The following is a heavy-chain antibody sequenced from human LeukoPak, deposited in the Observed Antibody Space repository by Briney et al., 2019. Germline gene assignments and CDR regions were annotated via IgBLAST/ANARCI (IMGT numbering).Heavy chain of an antibody. CDR1: GFTFRSYD. D-gene: IGHD3-16*01. CDR3: AKGHGRLPRVDSDY. J-gene: IGHJ4*02. CDR2: IGTAGEI. V-gene: IGHV3-13*01. Sequence: GGSLRLSCAASGFTFRSYDMHWVRQATGKGLEWVSGIGTAGEIYYPGSVKGRFTISRDNSKNTLYLQMNSLRAEDTAVYYCAKGHGRLPRVDSDYWGQGTLVTVSS.